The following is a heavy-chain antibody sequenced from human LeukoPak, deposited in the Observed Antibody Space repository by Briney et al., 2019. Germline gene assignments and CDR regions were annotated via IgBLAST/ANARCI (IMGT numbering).Heavy chain of an antibody. CDR2: INHSDST. J-gene: IGHJ5*02. D-gene: IGHD2-15*01. CDR1: GGSFSGYY. V-gene: IGHV4-34*01. Sequence: SETLSLTCAVYGGSFSGYYWGWIRQPPGKGLEWIGEINHSDSTYSNPSLKSRVTISVDTSKNQFSLKLSSVTAADTAVYYCARGWVWCSGGSCYPRGHDWFDPWGRGSLVSVSS. CDR3: ARGWVWCSGGSCYPRGHDWFDP.